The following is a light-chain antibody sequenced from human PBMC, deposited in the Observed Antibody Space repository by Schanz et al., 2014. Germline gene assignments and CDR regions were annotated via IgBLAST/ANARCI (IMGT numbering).Light chain of an antibody. CDR1: QSVSSN. CDR3: QQYVTIPWT. CDR2: AAS. V-gene: IGKV3D-15*01. J-gene: IGKJ1*01. Sequence: EIVMTQSPATLSVSPGERVTLSCRASQSVSSNLAWYQQKPGQAPRLLIHAASTRATGIADRFSGSASGTDFTLTISRLEPEDFAVYYCQQYVTIPWTFGQGTKVEIK.